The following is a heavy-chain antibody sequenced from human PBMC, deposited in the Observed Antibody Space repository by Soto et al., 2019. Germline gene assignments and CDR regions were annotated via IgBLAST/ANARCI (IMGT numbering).Heavy chain of an antibody. CDR1: GYTFTSYG. J-gene: IGHJ6*03. V-gene: IGHV1-18*01. Sequence: ASVKVSCKASGYTFTSYGISWVRQAPGQGLEWMGWISAYNGNTNYAQKLQGRVTMTTDTSTSTAYMELRSLRSDDTAVYYCAREGTKSSNPYYYYYMDVWGKGTTVTVSS. D-gene: IGHD4-4*01. CDR3: AREGTKSSNPYYYYYMDV. CDR2: ISAYNGNT.